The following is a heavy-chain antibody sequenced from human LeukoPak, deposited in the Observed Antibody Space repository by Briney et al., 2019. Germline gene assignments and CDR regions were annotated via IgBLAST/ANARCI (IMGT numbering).Heavy chain of an antibody. CDR1: GFTFSDYY. CDR2: ISYDGSNK. D-gene: IGHD3-10*01. CDR3: AREVVRDRPHPDAFDI. J-gene: IGHJ3*02. V-gene: IGHV3-30*03. Sequence: SGGSLRLSCAASGFTFSDYYMSWIRQAPGKGLEWVAVISYDGSNKYYADSVKGRFTISRDNSKNTLYPQMNSLRAEDTAVYYCAREVVRDRPHPDAFDIWGQGTMVTVSS.